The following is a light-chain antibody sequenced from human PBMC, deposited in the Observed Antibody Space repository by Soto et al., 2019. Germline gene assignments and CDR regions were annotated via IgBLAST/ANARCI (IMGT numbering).Light chain of an antibody. CDR2: DAS. Sequence: DIQMTQSPSTLSASVGDRVTITCRASQSISNWLAWYQQKPGKAPNLLIYDASTLQSGVPSRFSGSGSGTEFTLTICSLQPDDFATYYCQRYNSFSTFGQGTKVDIK. V-gene: IGKV1-5*01. CDR1: QSISNW. CDR3: QRYNSFST. J-gene: IGKJ1*01.